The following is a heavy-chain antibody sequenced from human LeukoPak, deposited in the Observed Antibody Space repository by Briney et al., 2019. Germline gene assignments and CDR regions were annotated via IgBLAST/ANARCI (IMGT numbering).Heavy chain of an antibody. V-gene: IGHV3-30*04. Sequence: GSLRLSCAASGFTFSSYAMYWVRQAPGKGLEWVAVISYDGSDKFYADSVKGRFTISRDSSKNTLYLQMSSLRPEDTAVYYCARARPSMWIDYWGQGTLVTVSS. CDR1: GFTFSSYA. CDR2: ISYDGSDK. D-gene: IGHD5-12*01. J-gene: IGHJ4*02. CDR3: ARARPSMWIDY.